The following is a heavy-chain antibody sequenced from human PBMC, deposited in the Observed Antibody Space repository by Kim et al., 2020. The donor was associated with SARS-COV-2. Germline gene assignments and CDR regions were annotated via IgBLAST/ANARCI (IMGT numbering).Heavy chain of an antibody. D-gene: IGHD3-3*01. Sequence: GGSLRLSCAASGFTFSSYEMNWVRQAPGKGLEWVSYISSSGSTIYYADSVKGRFTISRDNAKNSLYLQMNSLRAEDTAVYYCARTRRITILGVVIKKISRESDHYYYYGMDVWGQGTTVTVSS. J-gene: IGHJ6*02. CDR3: ARTRRITILGVVIKKISRESDHYYYYGMDV. V-gene: IGHV3-48*03. CDR2: ISSSGSTI. CDR1: GFTFSSYE.